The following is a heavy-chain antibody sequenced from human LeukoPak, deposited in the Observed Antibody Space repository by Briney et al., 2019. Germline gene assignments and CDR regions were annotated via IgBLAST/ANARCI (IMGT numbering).Heavy chain of an antibody. CDR3: ARQSLGASGLDH. CDR1: GFRFNSHH. V-gene: IGHV3-30*03. J-gene: IGHJ4*02. CDR2: APHDRSSP. D-gene: IGHD1-26*01. Sequence: PGGSLRLSCAVSGFRFNSHHMRWVRQAPNKGLEWVAVAPHDRSSPSHAASVNGRFTISRDNSKDTLFLHMDSLRVDDTAIYYCARQSLGASGLDHWGQGVLVTVSS.